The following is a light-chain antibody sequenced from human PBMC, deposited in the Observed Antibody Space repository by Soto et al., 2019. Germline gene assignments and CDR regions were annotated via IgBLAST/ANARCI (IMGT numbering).Light chain of an antibody. CDR1: QSVSSY. CDR2: DAS. J-gene: IGKJ5*01. CDR3: QQRSNWPT. Sequence: EIVLTQSPATLSLSPGERATLSCRASQSVSSYSAWYQQKPGQAPRLLIYDASNRATGIPARFSGSGSGTDFTLTISSLEPEDFAVYYCQQRSNWPTFGQGTRLEI. V-gene: IGKV3-11*01.